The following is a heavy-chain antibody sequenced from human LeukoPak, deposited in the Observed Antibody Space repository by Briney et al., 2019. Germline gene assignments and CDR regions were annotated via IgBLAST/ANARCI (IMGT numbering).Heavy chain of an antibody. V-gene: IGHV4-34*01. D-gene: IGHD6-13*01. J-gene: IGHJ4*02. CDR2: INHSAST. CDR3: ATIPSSSWYPDY. Sequence: SWIRXPPGKGLACIAEINHSASTNSNPSLKSRVTISVDTSKNQFSLKLSSVTAADTAVYYCATIPSSSWYPDYWGQGTLVTVSS.